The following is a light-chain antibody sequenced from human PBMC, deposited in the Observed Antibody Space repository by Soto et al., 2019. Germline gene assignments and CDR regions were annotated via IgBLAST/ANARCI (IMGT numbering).Light chain of an antibody. CDR2: EVS. J-gene: IGLJ2*01. CDR3: SSYTSSSTLVV. V-gene: IGLV2-14*01. CDR1: SSDVGGYNY. Sequence: QSALTQPASVSGSTGRSITISCTGSSSDVGGYNYVSWYQQHPGKAPKLMIYEVSNRPSGVSNRFSGSKSGNTASLTISGLQAEDEAYYYCSSYTSSSTLVVFGGGTKLTV.